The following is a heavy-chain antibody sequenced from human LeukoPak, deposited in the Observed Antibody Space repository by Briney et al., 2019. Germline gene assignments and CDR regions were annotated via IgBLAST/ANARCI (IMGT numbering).Heavy chain of an antibody. CDR3: ARYPPGGDYYYYGMDV. D-gene: IGHD3-16*01. CDR2: XYPGDSDT. V-gene: IGHV5-51*01. J-gene: IGHJ6*02. Sequence: GESLKISCKGSGYSFTSYWIGWVRQMPGKGLXXXXXXYPGDSDTRYSPSFQGQVTISADKSISTAYLQWSSLKASDTAMYYCARYPPGGDYYYYGMDVWGQGTTVTVSS. CDR1: GYSFTSYW.